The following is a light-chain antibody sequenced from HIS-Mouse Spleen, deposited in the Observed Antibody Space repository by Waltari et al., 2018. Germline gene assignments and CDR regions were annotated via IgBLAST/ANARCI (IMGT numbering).Light chain of an antibody. V-gene: IGLV6-57*04. CDR3: QSYDSSNVV. Sequence: NFMLTQPHSVSESPGKTVTISCTRSSGSIASNYVQWYQQHPGSAPTTVVYEDNQRPCGVPDRFSGSIDSSSNSASLTISGLKTEDEADYYCQSYDSSNVVFGGGTKLTVL. J-gene: IGLJ2*01. CDR2: EDN. CDR1: SGSIASNY.